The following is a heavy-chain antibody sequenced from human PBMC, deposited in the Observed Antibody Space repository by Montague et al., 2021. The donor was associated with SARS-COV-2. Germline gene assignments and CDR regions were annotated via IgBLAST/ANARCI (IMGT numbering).Heavy chain of an antibody. CDR3: AGAKNNCSIANCVSYFDS. Sequence: SETLSLTCTVSGGSISSYYWSWIRQPPGKGLEWIGYIYYTGSTKYNPSLKSRVTMSLDRPTNRFSLRLNSVTAADTAMYYCAGAKNNCSIANCVSYFDSWGQGTLVTVSS. J-gene: IGHJ4*02. CDR1: GGSISSYY. CDR2: IYYTGST. D-gene: IGHD1-1*01. V-gene: IGHV4-59*01.